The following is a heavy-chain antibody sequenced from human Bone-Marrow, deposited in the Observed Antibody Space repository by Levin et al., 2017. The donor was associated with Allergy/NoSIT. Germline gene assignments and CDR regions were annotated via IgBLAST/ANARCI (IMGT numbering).Heavy chain of an antibody. D-gene: IGHD3-3*01. J-gene: IGHJ4*02. Sequence: SVKVSCKASGFTFTSSAVQWVRQARGQRLEWIGWIVVGSGNTNYAQKFQERVTITRDMSTSTAYMELSSLRSEDTAVYYCAADAFGSFLNDYWGQGTLVTVSS. V-gene: IGHV1-58*01. CDR3: AADAFGSFLNDY. CDR2: IVVGSGNT. CDR1: GFTFTSSA.